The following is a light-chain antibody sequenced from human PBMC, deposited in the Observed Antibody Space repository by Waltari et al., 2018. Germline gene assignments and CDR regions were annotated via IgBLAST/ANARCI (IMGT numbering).Light chain of an antibody. J-gene: IGLJ3*02. V-gene: IGLV2-11*01. CDR2: DVN. Sequence: QSALTQPRSVSGSPGQSVTISCTGTSSDVGAYKFVSWYQQHPGKAPKLRIFDVNKRPSGVPDRFSGSKSGNTASLTISGLQAEDEADYSCCSYAGIYTWVFGGGTKLTVL. CDR1: SSDVGAYKF. CDR3: CSYAGIYTWV.